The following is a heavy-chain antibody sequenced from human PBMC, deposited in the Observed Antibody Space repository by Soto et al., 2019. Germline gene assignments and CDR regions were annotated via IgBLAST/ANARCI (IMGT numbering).Heavy chain of an antibody. CDR1: YGYSGNRSGR. CDR2: VSHLGST. V-gene: IGHV4-39*01. CDR3: ARVAIPGSLPVFDS. Sequence: LLPKCVTYTVAYGYSGNRSGRWVIINQPPGTVLQWIGSVSHLGSTNYNPSLKSRLTISLGTSKSQSSLRLSSVTAADTAVYFRARVAIPGSLPVFDSRRQRTLV. J-gene: IGHJ4*02. D-gene: IGHD3-10*01.